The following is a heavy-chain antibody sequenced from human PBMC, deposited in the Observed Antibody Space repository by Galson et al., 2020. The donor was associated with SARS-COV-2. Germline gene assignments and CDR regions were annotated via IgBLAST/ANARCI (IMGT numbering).Heavy chain of an antibody. D-gene: IGHD3-9*01. V-gene: IGHV1-18*04. CDR2: ISAYNGNT. Sequence: ASAKVSCKASGYTFTSYGISWVRQAPGQGLEWMGWISAYNGNTNYAQKLQGRVTMTTDTSTSTAYMELRSLRSDDTAVYYCARDSGDYYDILTGYGFFDYWGQGTLVTVSS. CDR3: ARDSGDYYDILTGYGFFDY. CDR1: GYTFTSYG. J-gene: IGHJ4*02.